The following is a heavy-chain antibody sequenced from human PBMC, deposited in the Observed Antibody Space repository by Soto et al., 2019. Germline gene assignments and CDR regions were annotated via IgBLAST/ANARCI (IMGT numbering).Heavy chain of an antibody. CDR1: GGSISSGDYY. CDR3: ARERPEGARLDP. CDR2: IYYSGST. Sequence: QVQLQESGPGLVKPSQTLSLTCTVSGGSISSGDYYWSWIRQPPGKGLEWIGYIYYSGSTSYNPSLKSRVTISGDPSKNQFSLKLSSVTAADTAVYYCARERPEGARLDPWGQGTLVTASS. J-gene: IGHJ5*02. D-gene: IGHD6-6*01. V-gene: IGHV4-30-4*01.